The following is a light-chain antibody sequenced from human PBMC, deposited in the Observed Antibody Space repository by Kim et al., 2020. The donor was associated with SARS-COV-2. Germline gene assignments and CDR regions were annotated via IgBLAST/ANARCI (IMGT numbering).Light chain of an antibody. CDR1: QGIHYY. CDR3: QQYTGFPYT. Sequence: DIQMTQSPSSLSASVGDRVTITCRASQGIHYYLAWLQQKPGKAPRSLIYGASTLQSGVPPRFSGSGSGTDFTLTIRSLQPEDIATYYCQQYTGFPYTFGQGTKLEI. V-gene: IGKV1-16*01. J-gene: IGKJ2*01. CDR2: GAS.